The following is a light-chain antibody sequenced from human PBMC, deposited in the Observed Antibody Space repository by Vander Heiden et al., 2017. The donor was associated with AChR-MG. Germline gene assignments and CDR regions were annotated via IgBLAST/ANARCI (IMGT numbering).Light chain of an antibody. CDR1: QSIANY. CDR3: QQSYSSPTWT. J-gene: IGKJ1*01. Sequence: DIQLTQSPSSLSASVGDRVTITCRASQSIANYLNWYQQRPGKAPKLLIYAASTLQSGVPPRFSGSGSGTDFTLTISSLQPEDLATYYCQQSYSSPTWTFGQGTKVEIK. CDR2: AAS. V-gene: IGKV1-39*01.